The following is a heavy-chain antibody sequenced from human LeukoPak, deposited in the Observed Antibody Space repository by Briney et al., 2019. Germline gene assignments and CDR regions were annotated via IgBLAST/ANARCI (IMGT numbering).Heavy chain of an antibody. CDR3: ARDKGQYGSGTRGFTWFDP. CDR1: GGSISSSNW. D-gene: IGHD3-10*01. Sequence: TLSLTCAVSGGSISSSNWWSWVRQPPGKGLEWIGEIYHSGSTNYNPSLKSRVTISVDKSKNQFSLKLSSVTAADTAVYYCARDKGQYGSGTRGFTWFDPWGQGTLVTVSS. CDR2: IYHSGST. J-gene: IGHJ5*02. V-gene: IGHV4-4*02.